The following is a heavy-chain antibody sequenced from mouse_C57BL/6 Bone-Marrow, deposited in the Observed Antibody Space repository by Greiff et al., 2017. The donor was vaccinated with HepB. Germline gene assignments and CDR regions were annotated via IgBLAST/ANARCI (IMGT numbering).Heavy chain of an antibody. CDR1: GFTFSSYA. CDR3: AKANLGPFDY. V-gene: IGHV5-4*03. Sequence: EVKLMESGGGLVKPGGSLKLSCAASGFTFSSYAMSWVRQTPEKRLEWVATISDGGSYTYYPDNVKGRFTISRDDAKNNLYLQMSHLKSEDTAMYYCAKANLGPFDYWGQGTTLTVSS. D-gene: IGHD6-1*01. J-gene: IGHJ2*01. CDR2: ISDGGSYT.